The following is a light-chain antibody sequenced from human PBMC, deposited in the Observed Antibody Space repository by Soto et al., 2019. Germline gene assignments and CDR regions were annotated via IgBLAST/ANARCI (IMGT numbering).Light chain of an antibody. CDR2: GAS. CDR1: QSVSSSY. CDR3: QQYSSSPPT. J-gene: IGKJ4*01. Sequence: EILLTQSPGTLSLSPGYRSTLFCMASQSVSSSYLAWYRQRPGQAPRLLIYGASTRATDIPPRFSGSGSGTDFTLTIDRLEPEDFAVYHCQQYSSSPPTFGGGTKVDIK. V-gene: IGKV3-20*01.